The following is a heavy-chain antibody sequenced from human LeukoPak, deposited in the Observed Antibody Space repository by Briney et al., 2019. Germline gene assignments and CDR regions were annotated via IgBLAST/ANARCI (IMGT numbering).Heavy chain of an antibody. Sequence: PGGSLRLSCAASGFTFSSYGMHWVRQAPGKGLEWVAVIWYDGSNKYYADSVKGRFTISRDNSKNTLYLQMNSLRAEDTAVYYCARDAAYDSSGYPEYYFDYWGQGTLVTVSS. CDR1: GFTFSSYG. J-gene: IGHJ4*02. CDR2: IWYDGSNK. V-gene: IGHV3-33*01. CDR3: ARDAAYDSSGYPEYYFDY. D-gene: IGHD3-22*01.